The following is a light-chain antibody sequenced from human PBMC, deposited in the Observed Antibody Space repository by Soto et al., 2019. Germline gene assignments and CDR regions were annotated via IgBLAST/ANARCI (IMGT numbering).Light chain of an antibody. CDR1: QNISRS. V-gene: IGKV3-15*01. CDR2: GAF. CDR3: QQYNDWPLK. Sequence: EIVMTQSPVTLSVSPGERATLSCSASQNISRSLAWYQQKPGQAPSLLIYGAFTRATGIPARFSGTGSGTEFTLTISSLQSEDFALYYCQQYNDWPLKFGQGTKVDIK. J-gene: IGKJ1*01.